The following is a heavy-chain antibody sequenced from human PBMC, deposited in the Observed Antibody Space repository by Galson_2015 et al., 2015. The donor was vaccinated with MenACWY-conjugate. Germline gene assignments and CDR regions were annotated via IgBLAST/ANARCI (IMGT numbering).Heavy chain of an antibody. CDR2: ISKSGSPI. D-gene: IGHD5-18*01. CDR3: ARVGTWIHQYFYYMDV. Sequence: SLRLSCAASGFTFTGYEFNWVRQAPGKGLEWLSYISKSGSPIYYADSVKGRFTISRDNIKKSLFLEMNSLRAGDTGVYYCARVGTWIHQYFYYMDVW. CDR1: GFTFTGYE. V-gene: IGHV3-48*03. J-gene: IGHJ6*03.